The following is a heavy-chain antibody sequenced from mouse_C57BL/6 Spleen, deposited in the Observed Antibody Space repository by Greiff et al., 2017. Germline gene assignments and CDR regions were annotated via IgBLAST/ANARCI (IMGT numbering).Heavy chain of an antibody. CDR3: ARSYYSNYEGYAMDY. V-gene: IGHV1-4*01. J-gene: IGHJ4*01. CDR2: INPSSGYT. D-gene: IGHD2-5*01. CDR1: GYTFTSYT. Sequence: QVQLQQSGAELARPGASVKMSCKASGYTFTSYTMHWVKQRPGQGLEWIGYINPSSGYTKYNQKFKDKATLTADKSSSTAYMQLSSLTSEDSAVYYCARSYYSNYEGYAMDYWGQGTSVTVSS.